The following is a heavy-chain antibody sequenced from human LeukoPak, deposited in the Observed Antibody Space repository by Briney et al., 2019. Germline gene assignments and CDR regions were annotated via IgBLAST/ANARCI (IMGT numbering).Heavy chain of an antibody. Sequence: PGGSLRLSCAASGFTFSSYEMNWVRQAPGKGLEWVSYISSSSSTIYYADSVKGRFTISRDNAKNSLYLQMNSLRDEDTAVYYCARFGYSSSWYEYGMDVWGQGTTVTVSS. CDR1: GFTFSSYE. CDR2: ISSSSSTI. V-gene: IGHV3-48*03. D-gene: IGHD6-13*01. CDR3: ARFGYSSSWYEYGMDV. J-gene: IGHJ6*02.